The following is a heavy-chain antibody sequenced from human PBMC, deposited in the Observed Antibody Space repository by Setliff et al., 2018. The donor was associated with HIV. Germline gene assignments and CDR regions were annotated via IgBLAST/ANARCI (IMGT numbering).Heavy chain of an antibody. Sequence: GASVKVSCKASGYTFTSYAMHWVRQAPGQRLEWMGWINAGTGNTKYSQNFQGRLTITKDTSKNQVILTLTNMDPVDTATYYCARRALGPGGSYMFDFWGQGTLVTVSS. J-gene: IGHJ4*02. CDR2: INAGTGNT. D-gene: IGHD3-10*01. CDR1: GYTFTSYA. V-gene: IGHV1-3*01. CDR3: ARRALGPGGSYMFDF.